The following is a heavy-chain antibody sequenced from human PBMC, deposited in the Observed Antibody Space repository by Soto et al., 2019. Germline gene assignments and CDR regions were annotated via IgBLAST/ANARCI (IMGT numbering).Heavy chain of an antibody. CDR2: MYYSGST. Sequence: SETLSLTCTVSGGSISSYYWSWIRQPPGKGLEWIGYMYYSGSTNYNPSLKSRVTISVDTSKNQFSLKLSSVTAADTAVYYCARVEDSSGWPTFDYWGQGTLVTV. CDR3: ARVEDSSGWPTFDY. D-gene: IGHD6-19*01. V-gene: IGHV4-59*01. CDR1: GGSISSYY. J-gene: IGHJ4*02.